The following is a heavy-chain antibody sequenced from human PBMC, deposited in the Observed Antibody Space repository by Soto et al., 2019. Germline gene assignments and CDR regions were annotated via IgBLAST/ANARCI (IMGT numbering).Heavy chain of an antibody. CDR2: IYSGGTT. CDR3: ARDGGPRGDYYYAMDV. V-gene: IGHV4-31*03. D-gene: IGHD3-10*01. CDR1: GGSISRSSAYY. J-gene: IGHJ6*02. Sequence: QVQLQESGPGLVKPSQTLSLTCTVSGGSISRSSAYYWSWIRQHPEKGLEWFGYIYSGGTTNYNPSLRSRVTISLDTAKNPFYLNLSSVTAADTALYYCARDGGPRGDYYYAMDVWGQGTTVTVSS.